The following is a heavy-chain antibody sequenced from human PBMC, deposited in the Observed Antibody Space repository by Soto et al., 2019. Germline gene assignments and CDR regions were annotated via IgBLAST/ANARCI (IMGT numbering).Heavy chain of an antibody. D-gene: IGHD1-26*01. CDR1: GASITSSSFH. CDR2: IYYSGGT. J-gene: IGHJ1*01. V-gene: IGHV4-39*01. CDR3: ARRVGAVPFQL. Sequence: QLQLQESGPRLVKPSETLSLTCSVSGASITSSSFHWGWIRQAPGKGLEWIATIYYSGGTDYNPSLESRVTISVDTSKNQFSLRLSSVTAADTAVYYCARRVGAVPFQLWGQGTLVTVSS.